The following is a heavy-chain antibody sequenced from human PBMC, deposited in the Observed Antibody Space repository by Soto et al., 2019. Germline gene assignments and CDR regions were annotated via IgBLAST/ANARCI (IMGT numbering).Heavy chain of an antibody. Sequence: QVQLVQSGAEVKKPGSSVKVSCKACGGSFNSYAISWVRQAPGQGLEWMGRIIPVLGLTNYAEKFQGRFTITADTADKSTTVAYMELTSLRSEDTALYYCATAFQLQAYWGQGTLVTVSS. CDR3: ATAFQLQAY. J-gene: IGHJ4*02. V-gene: IGHV1-69*02. CDR1: GGSFNSYA. D-gene: IGHD1-1*01. CDR2: IIPVLGLT.